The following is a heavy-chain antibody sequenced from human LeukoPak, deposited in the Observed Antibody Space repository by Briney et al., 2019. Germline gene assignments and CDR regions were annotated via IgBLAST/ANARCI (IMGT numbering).Heavy chain of an antibody. CDR2: INHSGST. J-gene: IGHJ5*02. CDR3: ARGRSDYGDGRREWWFDP. D-gene: IGHD4-17*01. Sequence: SETLSLTCAVYGGSFSGYYWSWIRQPPGKGHEWIGGINHSGSTNYNTSLKSRVTISVDTSKNQFSLKLSSVTAAETAVYYCARGRSDYGDGRREWWFDPWGQGTLVTVSS. V-gene: IGHV4-34*01. CDR1: GGSFSGYY.